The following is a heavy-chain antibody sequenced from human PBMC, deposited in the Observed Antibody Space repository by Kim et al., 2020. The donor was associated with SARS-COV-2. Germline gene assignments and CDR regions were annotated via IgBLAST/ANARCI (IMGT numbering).Heavy chain of an antibody. CDR1: GFTFSSYS. D-gene: IGHD6-13*01. V-gene: IGHV3-21*01. Sequence: GGSLRLSCAASGFTFSSYSMNWVRQAPGKGLEWVSSISSSSSYIYYADSVKGRFTISRDNAKNSLYLQMNSLRAEDTAVYYCARAATPWQLAPDKQDYYYYYGMDVWGQGTTVTVSS. CDR2: ISSSSSYI. CDR3: ARAATPWQLAPDKQDYYYYYGMDV. J-gene: IGHJ6*02.